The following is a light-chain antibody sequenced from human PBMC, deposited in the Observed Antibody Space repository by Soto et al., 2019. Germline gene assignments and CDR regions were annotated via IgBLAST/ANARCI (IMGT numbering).Light chain of an antibody. V-gene: IGLV2-8*01. CDR1: SSDVGGYKY. J-gene: IGLJ2*01. CDR2: EVT. CDR3: SSYADFNHFV. Sequence: QSALTQPPSASGSPGQSVTISCTGTSSDVGGYKYVSWYQQYPGKAPKLMIYEVTKRPSGVPDRFSGSKSGNTASLTVSGLQAEDEADYFCSSYADFNHFVFGGGTKLTVL.